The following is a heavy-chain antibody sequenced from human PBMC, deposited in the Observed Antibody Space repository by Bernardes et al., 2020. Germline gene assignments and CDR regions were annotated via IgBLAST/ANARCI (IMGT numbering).Heavy chain of an antibody. CDR3: ARGTYCTSRSCSEPAAFDI. V-gene: IGHV4-59*01. Sequence: ETLSLTCSVSGGSISSYYCNWIRQPPGKGLEWIGNIYYSGSTNYNPSLKSRVTISVDTSKNQFSLQLSSVTAADTAVYYCARGTYCTSRSCSEPAAFDIWGQGTMVTVSS. D-gene: IGHD2-15*01. CDR2: IYYSGST. CDR1: GGSISSYY. J-gene: IGHJ3*02.